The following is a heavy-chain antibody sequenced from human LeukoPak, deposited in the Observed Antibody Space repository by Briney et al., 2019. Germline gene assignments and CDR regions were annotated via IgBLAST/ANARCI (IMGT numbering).Heavy chain of an antibody. CDR2: ISSSSSTI. Sequence: RSGGSLRHSCAASGFTFSSYSMNWVRQAPAKGLEWVSYISSSSSTIYYADSVKGRFTISRDNAKKSLYLQMNSLSAEDTAVDYCVGDAFHIWGEGTMVTDSS. V-gene: IGHV3-48*01. CDR1: GFTFSSYS. CDR3: VGDAFHI. J-gene: IGHJ3*02.